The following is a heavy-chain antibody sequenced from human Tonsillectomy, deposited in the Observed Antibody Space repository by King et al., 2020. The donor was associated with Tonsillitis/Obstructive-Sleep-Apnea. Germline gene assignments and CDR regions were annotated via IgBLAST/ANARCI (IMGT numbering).Heavy chain of an antibody. Sequence: VQLQQWGAGLLKPSETLSLTCAVYGGSFSGYYWSWIRQPPGKGLEWIGENNHSGSTNYNPSLKSRATISVDTSKNQFSLKLISVTAADTAVYYCARTYGVYSSRPDDAFDIWGQGTMVTVSS. V-gene: IGHV4-34*01. CDR3: ARTYGVYSSRPDDAFDI. J-gene: IGHJ3*02. CDR1: GGSFSGYY. D-gene: IGHD6-13*01. CDR2: NNHSGST.